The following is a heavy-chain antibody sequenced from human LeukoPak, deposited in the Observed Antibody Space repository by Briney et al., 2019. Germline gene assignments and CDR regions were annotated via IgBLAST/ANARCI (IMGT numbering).Heavy chain of an antibody. V-gene: IGHV1-69*13. D-gene: IGHD2-15*01. CDR2: IIPIFGTA. Sequence: ASVKVSCKASGYSFIKYDMNWVRQAPGQGLEWMGGIIPIFGTANYAQKFQGRVTITADESTSTAYMELSSLRSEDTAVYYCARDKCSGGSCYFDYWGQGTLVTVSS. J-gene: IGHJ4*02. CDR3: ARDKCSGGSCYFDY. CDR1: GYSFIKYD.